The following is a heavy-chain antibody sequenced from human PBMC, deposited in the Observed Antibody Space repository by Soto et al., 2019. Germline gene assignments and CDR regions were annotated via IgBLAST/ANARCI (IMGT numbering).Heavy chain of an antibody. CDR1: GFTFTSYA. Sequence: EVQLVESGGGLVQPGGSLRLSCSVSGFTFTSYAMHWVRQAPGKGLEYIASISSEGATTYYADSVKGRFIISRDNAKNTLHLQMSSLRAEDTAVYYCVKDRYVDYWGQGILVTVSS. V-gene: IGHV3-64D*06. J-gene: IGHJ4*02. CDR2: ISSEGATT. CDR3: VKDRYVDY.